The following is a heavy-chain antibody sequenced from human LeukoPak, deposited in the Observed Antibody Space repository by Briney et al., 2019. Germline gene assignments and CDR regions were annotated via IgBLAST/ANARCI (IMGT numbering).Heavy chain of an antibody. CDR1: GSSISSYY. V-gene: IGHV4-59*08. CDR2: IYYSGST. CDR3: ARHEDTSVWALDY. D-gene: IGHD5-18*01. Sequence: PSETLSLTCTVSGSSISSYYWSWIRQPPGKGLEWIGYIYYSGSTNYNPSLKSRVTISVDTSKNQFSLKLASVTAADTAVYYCARHEDTSVWALDYWGQGTLVTVSS. J-gene: IGHJ4*02.